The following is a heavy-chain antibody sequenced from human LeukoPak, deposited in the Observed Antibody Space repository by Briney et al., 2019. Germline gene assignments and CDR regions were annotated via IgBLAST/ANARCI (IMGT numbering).Heavy chain of an antibody. J-gene: IGHJ4*02. CDR3: ARDVGATPWYFDY. D-gene: IGHD1-26*01. V-gene: IGHV4-59*01. Sequence: PSETLSLTCTVSGGSISSYYWTWIRQPPGKGLEWIGYIYYSGSTYYSGSTNYNPSLKSRVTISVDTSKNQFSLKLSSVTAADTAVYYCARDVGATPWYFDYWGQGTLVTVSS. CDR1: GGSISSYY. CDR2: IYYSGSTYYSGST.